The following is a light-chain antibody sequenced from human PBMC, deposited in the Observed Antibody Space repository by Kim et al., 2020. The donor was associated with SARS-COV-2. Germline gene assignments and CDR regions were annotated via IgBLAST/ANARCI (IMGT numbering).Light chain of an antibody. CDR3: SSYTTSSGWV. J-gene: IGLJ3*02. Sequence: QAASVSGSPGQSITISCTGTTSDIGDNRYVSWYQQHPGKAPKLMIYDVRNRPAGVSNRFSGSKSGNTASLTISGLQAEDEADYYCSSYTTSSGWVFGGGTQLTVL. CDR1: TSDIGDNRY. CDR2: DVR. V-gene: IGLV2-14*03.